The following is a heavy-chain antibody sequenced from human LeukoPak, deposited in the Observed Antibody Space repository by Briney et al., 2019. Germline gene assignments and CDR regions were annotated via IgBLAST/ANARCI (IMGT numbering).Heavy chain of an antibody. D-gene: IGHD2/OR15-2a*01. V-gene: IGHV4-38-2*02. Sequence: SETLSLTCTVSGYSISSGYYWGWIRQPPGKGLEWIGSIYHSGSTYYNPSLKSRVTISVDTSKNQFSLKLSSVTAADTAVYYCARAGSRALHSNVWFDPWGQGTLVTVSS. CDR1: GYSISSGYY. J-gene: IGHJ5*02. CDR3: ARAGSRALHSNVWFDP. CDR2: IYHSGST.